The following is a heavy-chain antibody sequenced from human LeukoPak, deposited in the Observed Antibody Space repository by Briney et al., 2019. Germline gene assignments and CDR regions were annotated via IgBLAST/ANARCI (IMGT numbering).Heavy chain of an antibody. CDR1: GFTFSSYG. CDR3: AKDGAMVITTAGSFDY. V-gene: IGHV3-30*02. Sequence: GGSLRLSCAASGFTFSSYGMHWVRQAPGKGLEGVAFIRYDGSNKYYADSVKGRFTISRDNSKNTLYLQMNSLRAEDTAVYYCAKDGAMVITTAGSFDYWGQGTLVTVSS. CDR2: IRYDGSNK. J-gene: IGHJ4*02. D-gene: IGHD3-22*01.